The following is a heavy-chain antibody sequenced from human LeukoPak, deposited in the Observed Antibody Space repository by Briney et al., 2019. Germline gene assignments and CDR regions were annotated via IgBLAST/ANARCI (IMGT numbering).Heavy chain of an antibody. J-gene: IGHJ4*02. Sequence: GGSLRLSCAASGFTFSSYSMSWVRQAPGKGLEWVSSISSSSSYIYYADSVKGRFTISRDNAKNSLYLQMNSLRAEDTAVYYCARDLGTAEDYWGQGTLVTVSS. CDR1: GFTFSSYS. V-gene: IGHV3-21*01. CDR2: ISSSSSYI. CDR3: ARDLGTAEDY.